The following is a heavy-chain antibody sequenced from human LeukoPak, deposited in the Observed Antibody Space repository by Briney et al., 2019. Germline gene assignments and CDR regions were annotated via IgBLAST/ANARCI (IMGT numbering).Heavy chain of an antibody. D-gene: IGHD4-17*01. V-gene: IGHV4-30-2*01. CDR2: IYHSGST. CDR1: GGSISSGGYS. Sequence: SETLSLTCAVSGGSISSGGYSWSWIRQPPGKGLEWIGYIYHSGSTYYNPFLKSRVTISVDRSKNQFSLKLSSVTAADTAVYYCARGGTTGYGMDVWGQGTTVTVSS. J-gene: IGHJ6*02. CDR3: ARGGTTGYGMDV.